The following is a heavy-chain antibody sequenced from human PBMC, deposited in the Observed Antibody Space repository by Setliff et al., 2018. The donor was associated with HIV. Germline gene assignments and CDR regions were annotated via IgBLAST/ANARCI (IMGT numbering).Heavy chain of an antibody. D-gene: IGHD6-13*01. CDR2: INPNSGGT. CDR1: GYTFTGNY. V-gene: IGHV1-2*02. Sequence: ASVKVSCKASGYTFTGNYIHWVRQAPGQGLEWMGWINPNSGGTNYEQKFQGRVTMTRDTSISTAYMELSGLRSDDTALYYCARADSSNWYHVDYWGQGTLVTVSS. CDR3: ARADSSNWYHVDY. J-gene: IGHJ4*02.